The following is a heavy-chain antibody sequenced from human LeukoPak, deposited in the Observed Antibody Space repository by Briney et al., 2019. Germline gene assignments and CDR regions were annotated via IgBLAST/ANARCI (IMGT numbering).Heavy chain of an antibody. J-gene: IGHJ6*02. D-gene: IGHD2-8*01. V-gene: IGHV1-8*02. Sequence: ASVKVSCKASGYIFTNFHINWVRQAPGQGLEWMGWMNLNSGRTDYGEEFQGRVTMTTNTSITADYVEISRLRSEDTAVYYCGRVYPMHVWGQGTTVTVSS. CDR3: GRVYPMHV. CDR2: MNLNSGRT. CDR1: GYIFTNFH.